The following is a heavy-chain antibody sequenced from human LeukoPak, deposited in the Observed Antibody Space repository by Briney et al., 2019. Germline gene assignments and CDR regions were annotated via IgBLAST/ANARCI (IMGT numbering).Heavy chain of an antibody. CDR2: ISGYNGNT. V-gene: IGHV1-18*01. Sequence: GASVKVSCKASGYSFTNFGISWVRQAPGQGLEWMGWISGYNGNTDYSQKLHGRVTMTTNTSTNTAYMELRSLSSDDTAVYYCARDITMLLVAPGYWGQGTLVTVSS. CDR1: GYSFTNFG. CDR3: ARDITMLLVAPGY. J-gene: IGHJ4*02. D-gene: IGHD3-22*01.